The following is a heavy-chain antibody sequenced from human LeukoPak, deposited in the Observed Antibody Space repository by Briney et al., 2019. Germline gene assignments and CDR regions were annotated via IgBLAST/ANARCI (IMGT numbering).Heavy chain of an antibody. V-gene: IGHV3-23*01. CDR1: GFTFSSYA. J-gene: IGHJ6*02. CDR2: ISGSGGST. Sequence: PGGSLRLSCAASGFTFSSYAMSWVRQAPGKGLEWVSAISGSGGSTYYADSVKGRFTISRDNSKNTLYLQMNSLRAEDTAVYYCAKDMGYCSSTSCRGYYYYYYGMDVWGQGTTVTVS. CDR3: AKDMGYCSSTSCRGYYYYYYGMDV. D-gene: IGHD2-2*01.